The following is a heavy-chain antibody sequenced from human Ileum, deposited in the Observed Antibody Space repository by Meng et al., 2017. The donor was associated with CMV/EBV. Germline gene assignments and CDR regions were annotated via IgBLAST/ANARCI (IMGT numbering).Heavy chain of an antibody. J-gene: IGHJ4*02. CDR3: AKGGVYSSTWGDY. Sequence: GGSLRLSCAASGFNFRNYHMNWVRRAPGKGLEWLSFITDNSGTIYYTDSVKGRFTISRDNSKNTLYLQMNSLRAEDTAVYYCAKGGVYSSTWGDYWGQGTLVTVSS. CDR2: ITDNSGTI. CDR1: GFNFRNYH. V-gene: IGHV3-48*01. D-gene: IGHD6-13*01.